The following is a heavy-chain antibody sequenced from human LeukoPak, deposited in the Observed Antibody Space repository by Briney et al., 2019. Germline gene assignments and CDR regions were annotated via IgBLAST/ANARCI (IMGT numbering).Heavy chain of an antibody. CDR1: GFTFRNYA. CDR3: ATLIAAAGTLLDY. Sequence: GGSLRLSCAASGFTFRNYAMSWVRQAPGKGLEWVSVISHNGDITRYADSVKGRFTISRDNSKSSLYLQMNSLRAEDTAVYYCATLIAAAGTLLDYWGQGTLVTVSS. J-gene: IGHJ4*02. V-gene: IGHV3-23*01. CDR2: ISHNGDIT. D-gene: IGHD6-13*01.